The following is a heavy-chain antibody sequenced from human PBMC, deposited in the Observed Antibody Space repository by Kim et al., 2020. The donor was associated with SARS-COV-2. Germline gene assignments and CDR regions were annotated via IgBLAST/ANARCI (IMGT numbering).Heavy chain of an antibody. J-gene: IGHJ4*02. V-gene: IGHV5-51*01. CDR3: ARRGSSSPHFDY. Sequence: YSPSFQGQVTSSADKSISPAYLQWSSLKASDTAMYYCARRGSSSPHFDYWGQGTLVTVSS. D-gene: IGHD6-6*01.